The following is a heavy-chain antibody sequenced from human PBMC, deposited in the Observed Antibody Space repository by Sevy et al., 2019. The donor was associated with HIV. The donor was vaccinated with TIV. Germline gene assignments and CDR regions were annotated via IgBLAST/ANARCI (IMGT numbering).Heavy chain of an antibody. V-gene: IGHV3-11*01. CDR2: ISGSDGII. D-gene: IGHD4-17*01. CDR3: ARDHVKDGDLGDYYYFAMDV. Sequence: GGSLRLSCAASGFSFSDYYMSWISQAPGKGLESISYISGSDGIIYYADSVKGRFTVSRDNSKNSLYLQMSSLRAEDTAVYYCARDHVKDGDLGDYYYFAMDVWGHGTTVTVSS. CDR1: GFSFSDYY. J-gene: IGHJ6*02.